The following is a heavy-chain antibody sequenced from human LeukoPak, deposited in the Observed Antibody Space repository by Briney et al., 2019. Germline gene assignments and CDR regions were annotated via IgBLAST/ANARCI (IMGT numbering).Heavy chain of an antibody. CDR2: IYYSGST. Sequence: PSETPSLTCAVYGGSFSGYYWTWIRQPPGKGLEWIGYIYYSGSTNYNPSLKSRVTISVDTSKNQFSLKLSSVTAADTAVYYCARGVVIAPQTFDYWGQGTLVTVSS. D-gene: IGHD2-21*01. CDR3: ARGVVIAPQTFDY. J-gene: IGHJ4*02. CDR1: GGSFSGYY. V-gene: IGHV4-59*01.